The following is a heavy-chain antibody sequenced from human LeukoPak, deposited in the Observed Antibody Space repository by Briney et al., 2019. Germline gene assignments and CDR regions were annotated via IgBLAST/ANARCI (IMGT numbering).Heavy chain of an antibody. D-gene: IGHD2-21*01. Sequence: LRLSCAACGFIFDNYDKQGVPHAPGMGLEGVTGICWSSGWIDYADSVKGRLTISRDNANNSLYLQMNSLRAEDTALYYCAKDKDLLRAYFDYWGRGTLVTVS. J-gene: IGHJ4*02. CDR3: AKDKDLLRAYFDY. CDR2: ICWSSGWI. V-gene: IGHV3-9*01. CDR1: GFIFDNYD.